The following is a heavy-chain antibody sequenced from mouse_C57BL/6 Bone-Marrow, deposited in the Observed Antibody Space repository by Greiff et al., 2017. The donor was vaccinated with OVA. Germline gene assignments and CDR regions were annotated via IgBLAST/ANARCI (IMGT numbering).Heavy chain of an antibody. V-gene: IGHV1-64*01. D-gene: IGHD1-1*01. CDR1: GYTFTSYW. J-gene: IGHJ2*01. CDR2: IHPNSGST. CDR3: TRSAGSSLDY. Sequence: VQLQQPGAELVKPGASVKLSCKASGYTFTSYWMHWVKQRPGQGLEWIGMIHPNSGSTNYNEKFKSKATLTADKSSSTAYMELRSLTSEDSAVYYCTRSAGSSLDYWGQGTTLTVSS.